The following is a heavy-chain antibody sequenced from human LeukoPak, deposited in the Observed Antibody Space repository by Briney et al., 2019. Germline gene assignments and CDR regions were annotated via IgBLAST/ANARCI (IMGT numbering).Heavy chain of an antibody. Sequence: GASVKVSCKASGYTFTSYAMHWVRPAPGQRLEWMGWINAGNGDTKYSQKFQGRVTITRDTSASTDYMELSSLRSEDTAVYYCASYDYVWGSYYTTPLDYWGQGTLVTVSS. J-gene: IGHJ4*02. CDR2: INAGNGDT. V-gene: IGHV1-3*01. D-gene: IGHD3-16*01. CDR1: GYTFTSYA. CDR3: ASYDYVWGSYYTTPLDY.